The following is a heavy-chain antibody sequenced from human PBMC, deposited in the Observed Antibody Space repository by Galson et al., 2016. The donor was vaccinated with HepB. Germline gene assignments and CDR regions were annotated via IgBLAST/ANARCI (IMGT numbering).Heavy chain of an antibody. CDR1: GFSFSLYD. CDR3: ARGKSLWTTPWNYGLDV. CDR2: IGTAPGDT. D-gene: IGHD4-17*01. Sequence: SLRLSCAASGFSFSLYDMHWVRQVTGKGLEWVSAIGTAPGDTNYLDSVKGRFTISRENADNSLYLQMNSPRPGDTAVYYCARGKSLWTTPWNYGLDVWGKGTTGTVSS. V-gene: IGHV3-13*01. J-gene: IGHJ6*04.